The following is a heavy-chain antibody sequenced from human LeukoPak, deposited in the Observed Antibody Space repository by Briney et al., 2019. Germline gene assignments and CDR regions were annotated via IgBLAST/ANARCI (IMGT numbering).Heavy chain of an antibody. CDR2: IYSGGST. J-gene: IGHJ3*02. CDR3: ARGGNSGYDLYDAFDI. CDR1: GFTFSSYS. D-gene: IGHD5-12*01. V-gene: IGHV3-53*01. Sequence: PGGSLRLSCAASGFTFSSYSMNWVRQAPGKGLEWVSIIYSGGSTYYADSVKGRFTISRDNSKNTLYLQMNSLRAEDTAVYYCARGGNSGYDLYDAFDIWGQGTMVTVSS.